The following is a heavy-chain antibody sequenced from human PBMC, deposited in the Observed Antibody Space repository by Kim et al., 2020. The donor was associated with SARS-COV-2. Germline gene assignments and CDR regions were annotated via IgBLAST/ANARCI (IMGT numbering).Heavy chain of an antibody. CDR3: ARDREVRGVIKGLFDY. V-gene: IGHV3-7*01. CDR2: IKQDGSEK. D-gene: IGHD3-10*01. Sequence: GGSLRLSCAASGFTFSSYWMSWVRQTPGKGLEWVANIKQDGSEKYYVDSVKGRFTISRDNAKNSLYLQMNSLRAEDTAVYYCARDREVRGVIKGLFDYWGQGTLVTVSS. J-gene: IGHJ4*02. CDR1: GFTFSSYW.